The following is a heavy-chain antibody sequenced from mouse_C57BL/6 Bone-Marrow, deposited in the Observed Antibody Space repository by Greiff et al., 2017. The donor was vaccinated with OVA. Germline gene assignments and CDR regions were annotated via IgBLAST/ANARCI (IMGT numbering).Heavy chain of an antibody. CDR2: ISSGSSTI. Sequence: EVQLQESGGGLVKPGGSLKLSCAASGFTFSDYGMHWVRQAPEKGLEWVAYISSGSSTIYYADTVTGRFTISRDNAKNTLFLQMTSLRSEDTDMYYGARLGCPLRDAMDYWGQGTAVTGSS. J-gene: IGHJ4*01. D-gene: IGHD1-1*01. V-gene: IGHV5-17*01. CDR1: GFTFSDYG. CDR3: ARLGCPLRDAMDY.